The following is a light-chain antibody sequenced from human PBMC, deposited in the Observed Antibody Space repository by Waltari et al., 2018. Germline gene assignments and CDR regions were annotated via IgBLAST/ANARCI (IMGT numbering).Light chain of an antibody. CDR3: QQLNSYPR. CDR1: QGISSY. J-gene: IGKJ3*01. Sequence: IQLTQSPSSLSASVGASVPITCRASQGISSYLAWYQQKPGKAPKLLIYAASTLQSGVPSRFSGSGSGTDFTLTISSLQPEDFATYYCQQLNSYPRFGPGTKVDIK. V-gene: IGKV1-9*01. CDR2: AAS.